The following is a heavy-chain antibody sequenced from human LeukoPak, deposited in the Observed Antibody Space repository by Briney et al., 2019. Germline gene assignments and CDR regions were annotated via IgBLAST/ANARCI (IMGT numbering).Heavy chain of an antibody. CDR3: ARDVEMATTPLFDY. J-gene: IGHJ4*02. CDR1: GGTFSSYA. D-gene: IGHD1-1*01. Sequence: SVKVSCKASGGTFSSYAISWVRQAPGQGLEWMGRIIPIPGMANYAQKFQGRVTITADKSTSTAYMELSSLRSEDTAVYYCARDVEMATTPLFDYWGQGTLVTVSS. CDR2: IIPIPGMA. V-gene: IGHV1-69*04.